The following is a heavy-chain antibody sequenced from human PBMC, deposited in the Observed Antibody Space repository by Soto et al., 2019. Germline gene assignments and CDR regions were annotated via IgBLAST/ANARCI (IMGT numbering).Heavy chain of an antibody. V-gene: IGHV3-7*03. J-gene: IGHJ5*02. CDR3: ARVPLPYSSSWYSWFDP. CDR1: GFTFSSYW. CDR2: IKQDGSEK. D-gene: IGHD6-13*01. Sequence: QAGGSLRLSCAASGFTFSSYWMSWVRQAPGKGLEWVANIKQDGSEKYYVDSVKGRFTISRDNAKNSLYLQMNSLRAEDTAVYYCARVPLPYSSSWYSWFDPWGQGTLVTVSS.